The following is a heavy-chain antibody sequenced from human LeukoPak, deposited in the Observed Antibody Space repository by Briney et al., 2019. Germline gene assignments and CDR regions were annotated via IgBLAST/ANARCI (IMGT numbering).Heavy chain of an antibody. CDR2: ILSSGDT. CDR1: GFTFANYD. Sequence: GGSLRLSCAASGFTFANYDMHWVRQVTGEGLEWVSNILSSGDTQYSGSAKGRFTISRENDKNSLYPQMNTLRVEDTAVYYCARDLGGSSNGPSRMDVWGQGTTVIVSS. CDR3: ARDLGGSSNGPSRMDV. D-gene: IGHD6-6*01. V-gene: IGHV3-13*01. J-gene: IGHJ6*02.